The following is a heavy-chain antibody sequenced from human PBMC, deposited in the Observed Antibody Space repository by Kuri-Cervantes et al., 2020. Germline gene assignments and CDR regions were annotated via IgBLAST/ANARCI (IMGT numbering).Heavy chain of an antibody. CDR2: ISSSGSTI. CDR1: GFTFSDYY. D-gene: IGHD3-16*01. Sequence: GESLKISCAASGFTFSDYYMSWIRQAPGKGLEWVSYISSSGSTIYYADSVKGRFTISRDNAKNTLYLQMNSLRAEDTAVYYCARENGYYGMDVWGQGTTVTVSS. CDR3: ARENGYYGMDV. J-gene: IGHJ6*02. V-gene: IGHV3-11*04.